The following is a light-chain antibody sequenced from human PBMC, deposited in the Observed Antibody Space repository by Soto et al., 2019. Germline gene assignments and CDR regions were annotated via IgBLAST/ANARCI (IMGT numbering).Light chain of an antibody. CDR1: SSNIGAGYD. Sequence: QSVLTQPPSVSGAPGQRVTISCTGSSSNIGAGYDVHWYQQLPGTAPKLLIYGNSNRPSGVPDRFSGSKSGTSASLAITELQAEDEADYDCQSYDSSLSGTGVFGTGTKVTVL. CDR3: QSYDSSLSGTGV. J-gene: IGLJ1*01. CDR2: GNS. V-gene: IGLV1-40*01.